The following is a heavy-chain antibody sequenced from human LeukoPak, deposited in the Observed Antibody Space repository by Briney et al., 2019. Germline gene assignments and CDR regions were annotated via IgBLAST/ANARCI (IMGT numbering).Heavy chain of an antibody. Sequence: GESLKISCKGSGYTFTTYWIGWVRQMPGKGLEWMGIIYPGDSGTRYSPSFQGQVTISADKSISSAYLRWRSLKASDTAMYYCARAYDSSWWRGSFHIWGQGTMVTVSS. CDR2: IYPGDSGT. J-gene: IGHJ3*02. CDR3: ARAYDSSWWRGSFHI. D-gene: IGHD6-13*01. CDR1: GYTFTTYW. V-gene: IGHV5-51*01.